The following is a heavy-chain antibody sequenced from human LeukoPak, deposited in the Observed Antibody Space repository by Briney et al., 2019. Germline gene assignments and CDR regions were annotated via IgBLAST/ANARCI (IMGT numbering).Heavy chain of an antibody. J-gene: IGHJ4*02. CDR1: GFTFSSYA. V-gene: IGHV3-23*01. D-gene: IGHD5-24*01. CDR3: AKGVRREGYNYFYFDY. CDR2: ISGSGGST. Sequence: GGSLRLSCAASGFTFSSYAMSWVRQAPGKGLEWVSAISGSGGSTYYADSVKGRFTISRDNSKNTLYLQMTSLRAEDTAVYYCAKGVRREGYNYFYFDYWGQGTLVTVSS.